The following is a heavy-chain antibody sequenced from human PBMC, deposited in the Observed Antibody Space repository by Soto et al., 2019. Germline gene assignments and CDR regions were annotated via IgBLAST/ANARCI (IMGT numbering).Heavy chain of an antibody. CDR2: IIGSGGTT. CDR3: AKRPLELHMYDY. CDR1: GVIFRNYV. Sequence: PGGSLRLSCTAAGVIFRNYVMTWVRQAPGKGLEWVSSIIGSGGTTYYTDSVKGRFTISRDNSKNTLFLQINSLRAEDTAVYYCAKRPLELHMYDYWGQGTLVTVSS. J-gene: IGHJ4*02. V-gene: IGHV3-23*01. D-gene: IGHD1-7*01.